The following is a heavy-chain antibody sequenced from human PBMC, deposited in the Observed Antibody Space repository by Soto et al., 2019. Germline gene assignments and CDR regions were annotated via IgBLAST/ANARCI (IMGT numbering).Heavy chain of an antibody. CDR2: IWYDGSNK. CDR3: ARDSEGATTYCFDP. CDR1: GFTFSSYG. J-gene: IGHJ5*02. Sequence: QVQLVESGGGVVQPGRSLRLSCAASGFTFSSYGMHWVRQAPGKGLEWVAVIWYDGSNKYYADSVKGRFTISRDNSKNTLYLQMTSLRAENTAVYYCARDSEGATTYCFDPWGQGTLVTVSS. D-gene: IGHD1-26*01. V-gene: IGHV3-33*01.